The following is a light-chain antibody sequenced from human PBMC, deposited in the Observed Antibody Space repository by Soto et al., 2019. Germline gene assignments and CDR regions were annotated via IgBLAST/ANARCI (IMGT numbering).Light chain of an antibody. CDR1: QSLSTN. CDR3: QQYDNWPLT. CDR2: GAS. J-gene: IGKJ4*01. Sequence: EIVLTQSPATLSLSPGERATLSCRASQSLSTNLAWYQQKPGQAPRLLIYGASTRATGIPARFSGSGSGTEFTLTISSLQSEDFAVHYCQQYDNWPLTFGGGTKVDIK. V-gene: IGKV3-15*01.